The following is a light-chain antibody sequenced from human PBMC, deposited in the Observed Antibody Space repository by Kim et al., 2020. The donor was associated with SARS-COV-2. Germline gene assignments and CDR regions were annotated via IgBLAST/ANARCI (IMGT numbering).Light chain of an antibody. J-gene: IGKJ1*01. CDR3: QQYNDWPWT. CDR1: QSISSN. V-gene: IGKV3-15*01. CDR2: GAS. Sequence: EIVMTHSPATLSVSPGERVTLSCRASQSISSNLGWYQQKPGQSPRLLIYGASTRATGIPARFSGSGSGTEFTPTISSLQSEDFAVYCCQQYNDWPWTFGQGTKLEIK.